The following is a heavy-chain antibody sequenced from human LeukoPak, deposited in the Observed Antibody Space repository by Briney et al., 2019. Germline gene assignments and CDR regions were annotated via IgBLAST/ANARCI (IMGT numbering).Heavy chain of an antibody. D-gene: IGHD6-19*01. V-gene: IGHV1-2*05. Sequence: GASVKVSCKASGYTFTGYHMHWVRQAPGQGLEWMRRINPNSGGTNYAQKFQGRVTMTRDTSISTAYIEWSRLRSDHTDVYYCARQRSGWSYDAFDIWGQGTMVTVSS. CDR2: INPNSGGT. J-gene: IGHJ3*02. CDR1: GYTFTGYH. CDR3: ARQRSGWSYDAFDI.